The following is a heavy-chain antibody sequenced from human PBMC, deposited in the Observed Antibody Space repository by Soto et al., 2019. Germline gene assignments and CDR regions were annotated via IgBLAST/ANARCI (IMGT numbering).Heavy chain of an antibody. J-gene: IGHJ2*01. CDR3: AKSELRYFALANWYFDL. CDR1: GFTFSSYG. D-gene: IGHD3-9*01. CDR2: ISYDGSNK. V-gene: IGHV3-30*18. Sequence: QVRLVESGGGVVQPGRSLRLSCAASGFTFSSYGMHWVRQAPGKGLEWVAVISYDGSNKYYADSVKGRFTISRDNSKNTLYLQMNSLRAEDTAVYHCAKSELRYFALANWYFDLWGRGTLVTVSS.